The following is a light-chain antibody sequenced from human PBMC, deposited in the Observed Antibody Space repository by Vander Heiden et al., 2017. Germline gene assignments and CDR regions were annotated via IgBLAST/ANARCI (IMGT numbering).Light chain of an antibody. CDR1: QSVSSSY. CDR2: GAS. V-gene: IGKV3-20*01. J-gene: IGKJ1*01. CDR3: QQDCSSGRR. Sequence: EIVLTQSPGTLSLSPGERATLYCRASQSVSSSYLAWYQQKPGQAPRLLIYGASSTATRIPDRFSPSASGTDFTLTISRLEPEDFAVYSCQQDCSSGRRFGPDVKAEI.